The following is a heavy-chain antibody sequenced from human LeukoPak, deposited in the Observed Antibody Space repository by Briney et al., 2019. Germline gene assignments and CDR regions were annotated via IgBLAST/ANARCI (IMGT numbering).Heavy chain of an antibody. CDR3: AKRSGAPNNFDY. Sequence: PGGSLRLSCATSGFTFDEHAMHWVRQVPGRGLEWVSLISGDGANEYYADSVKGRFTISRDNSRNSLFLQMNSLRTEDTALYFCAKRSGAPNNFDYWARGSWSPSPQ. D-gene: IGHD1-1*01. V-gene: IGHV3-43*02. CDR1: GFTFDEHA. J-gene: IGHJ4*02. CDR2: ISGDGANE.